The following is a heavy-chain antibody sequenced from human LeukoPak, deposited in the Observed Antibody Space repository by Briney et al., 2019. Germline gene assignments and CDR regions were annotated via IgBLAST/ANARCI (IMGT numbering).Heavy chain of an antibody. V-gene: IGHV4-59*01. Sequence: PSETLFLTCTVSGGSISSYYWSWIRQPPGKGLEWIGYIYYSGSTNYNPSLKSRVTISVDTSKNQFSLKLSSVTAADTAVYYCARAAYSYGAAFDYWGQGTLVTVSS. J-gene: IGHJ4*02. D-gene: IGHD5-18*01. CDR1: GGSISSYY. CDR3: ARAAYSYGAAFDY. CDR2: IYYSGST.